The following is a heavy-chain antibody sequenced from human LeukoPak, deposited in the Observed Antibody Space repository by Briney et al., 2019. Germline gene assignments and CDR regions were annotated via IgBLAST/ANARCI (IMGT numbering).Heavy chain of an antibody. CDR1: GFTFTTYW. CDR3: TRGAVDTANAV. CDR2: INSYGSIT. Sequence: PGVSLRLPCGASGFTFTTYWMHWVRQAPGKGLVWVSHINSYGSITSHADSVKGRFHISRQNAENTLYLKMNSLRAEDTAVFYYTRGAVDTANAVRGHGTTVTVCS. J-gene: IGHJ6*02. V-gene: IGHV3-74*01. D-gene: IGHD5-18*01.